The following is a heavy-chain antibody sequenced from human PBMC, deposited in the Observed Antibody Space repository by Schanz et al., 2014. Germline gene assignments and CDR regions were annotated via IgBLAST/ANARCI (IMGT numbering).Heavy chain of an antibody. Sequence: QVQLVQSGSELKKPGASVKVSCRASGYTFTNFAMNWVRQAPGQGLEWMGRINTETGNPTYGQGFTGRVVLSLDTTVSPAHLQISRLRSEDAGVYCCARDALLGRNIDYWGQGTLVTVSS. CDR3: ARDALLGRNIDY. V-gene: IGHV7-4-1*02. CDR2: INTETGNP. D-gene: IGHD7-27*01. CDR1: GYTFTNFA. J-gene: IGHJ4*02.